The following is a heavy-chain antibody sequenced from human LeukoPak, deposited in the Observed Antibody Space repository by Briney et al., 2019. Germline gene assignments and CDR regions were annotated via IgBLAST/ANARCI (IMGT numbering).Heavy chain of an antibody. CDR1: GYSFTSYW. J-gene: IGHJ5*02. V-gene: IGHV5-51*01. Sequence: GESLKISCKGSGYSFTSYWIGWVRQVPGKGLEWMGIIYPGDSDTRYSPSFQGQVTISADKSISTAYLQWSSLKTSDTAMYYCARPAVAGTGTGWFDPWGQGTLVTVSS. D-gene: IGHD6-19*01. CDR2: IYPGDSDT. CDR3: ARPAVAGTGTGWFDP.